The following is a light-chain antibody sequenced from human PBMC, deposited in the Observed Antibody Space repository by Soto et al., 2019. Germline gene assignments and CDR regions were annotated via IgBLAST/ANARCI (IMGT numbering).Light chain of an antibody. J-gene: IGKJ4*01. CDR1: QSISSY. V-gene: IGKV3-11*01. CDR3: QQRSTWPLT. Sequence: EVVLTQSPATLSLSPGERATLSCRASQSISSYLAWYQQKPGQAPRLLIYDASNRATGIPDRFSGSGSGTDFTFTISSLEPEDVAVYYCQQRSTWPLTFGGGTKVDIK. CDR2: DAS.